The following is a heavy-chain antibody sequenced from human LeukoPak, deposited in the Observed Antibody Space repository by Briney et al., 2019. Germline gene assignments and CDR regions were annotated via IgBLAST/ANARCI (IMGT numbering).Heavy chain of an antibody. J-gene: IGHJ4*02. CDR1: GGTFSNHA. V-gene: IGHV1-69*13. D-gene: IGHD2-2*01. Sequence: SVKVSCKASGGTFSNHAISWVRQAPGQGLEWMGGIIPIFDSAGYARKFQDRITIIADGSTNTAYVELYSLRPEDTAVYYCASGACSRTSCYSLDCWGQGTLVTVPS. CDR3: ASGACSRTSCYSLDC. CDR2: IIPIFDSA.